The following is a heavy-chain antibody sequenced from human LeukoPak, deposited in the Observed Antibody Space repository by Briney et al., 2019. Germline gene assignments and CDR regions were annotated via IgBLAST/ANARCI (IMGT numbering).Heavy chain of an antibody. CDR1: GFTVSSNY. D-gene: IGHD5-12*01. J-gene: IGHJ4*02. CDR2: ISSSSSYI. CDR3: ARDDQQLGYSGKFDY. V-gene: IGHV3-21*01. Sequence: GGSLRLSCAASGFTVSSNYMSWVRQAPGKGLEWVSSISSSSSYIYYADSVKGRFTISRDNAKNSLYLQMNSLRAEDTAVYYCARDDQQLGYSGKFDYWGQGTLVTVSS.